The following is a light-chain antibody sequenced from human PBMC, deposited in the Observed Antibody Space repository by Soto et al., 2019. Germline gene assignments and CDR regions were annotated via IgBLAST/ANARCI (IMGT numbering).Light chain of an antibody. CDR1: QSISSY. CDR2: AAS. Sequence: DMQMSQFPSSLSASLGDGVTITCRASQSISSYLNWYQQKPGKAPKLLIYAASSLQSGVPSRFSGSGSGTDFTLTISRLQPEDFAPYYCQQSYSTPRTFGQGTQVDNK. CDR3: QQSYSTPRT. V-gene: IGKV1-39*01. J-gene: IGKJ1*01.